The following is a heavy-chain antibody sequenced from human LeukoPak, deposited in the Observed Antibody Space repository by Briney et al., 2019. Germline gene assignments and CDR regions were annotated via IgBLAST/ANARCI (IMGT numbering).Heavy chain of an antibody. V-gene: IGHV3-23*01. CDR1: GFTFSSYA. CDR2: ISGSGGST. Sequence: GGSLRLSCAASGFTFSSYAMSWVRQAPGKGLEWVSAISGSGGSTYYADSVKGRFTISRDNSKNTLYLQMNSLRAEDTAVYYCARSNLYYYGSGSPFSYGMDVWGKGTTVTVSS. D-gene: IGHD3-10*01. CDR3: ARSNLYYYGSGSPFSYGMDV. J-gene: IGHJ6*04.